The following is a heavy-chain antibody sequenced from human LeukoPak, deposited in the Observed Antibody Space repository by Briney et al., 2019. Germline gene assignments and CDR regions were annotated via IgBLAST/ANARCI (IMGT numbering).Heavy chain of an antibody. CDR3: ARGAFGVVVSFDY. V-gene: IGHV3-48*01. CDR2: ISSDGDVT. D-gene: IGHD3-3*01. Sequence: GGSLRLSCAASGYSFSSYGMQWVRQAPGKGLEWISYISSDGDVTYYADSVKGRFTISRDRAKKSLHLQMNSLRTEDTAVYYCARGAFGVVVSFDYWGQGSLVTVSS. J-gene: IGHJ4*02. CDR1: GYSFSSYG.